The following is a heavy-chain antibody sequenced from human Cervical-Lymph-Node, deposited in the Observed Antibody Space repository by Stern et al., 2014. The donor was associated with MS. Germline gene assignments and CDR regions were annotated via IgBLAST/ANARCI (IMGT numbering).Heavy chain of an antibody. D-gene: IGHD3-22*01. J-gene: IGHJ6*02. CDR2: IGSKGDST. V-gene: IGHV3-23*01. Sequence: LVQSGGSLRLSCAASGFTFSNYAMTWVRQAPGKGLEWVAVIGSKGDSTYYADSVKGRFTISRDNSKNTLYLQMNSLRAEDTAVYYCANEYHSSREERGMDIWGQGTTVTVSS. CDR3: ANEYHSSREERGMDI. CDR1: GFTFSNYA.